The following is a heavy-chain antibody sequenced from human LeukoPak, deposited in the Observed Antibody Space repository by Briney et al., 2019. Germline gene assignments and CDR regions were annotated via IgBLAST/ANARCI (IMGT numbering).Heavy chain of an antibody. D-gene: IGHD3-9*01. CDR1: GFSFSSYP. Sequence: GGSLRLSCAASGFSFSSYPMHWVRQPPAKGLEWGADISCHGSNKYYADSVKGRFTIPRDNSKNTLYLQMNSLRAEDTAVYYCARGGRSYGILTGDYKPHDYWGQGTLVTVSS. V-gene: IGHV3-30-3*01. J-gene: IGHJ4*02. CDR2: ISCHGSNK. CDR3: ARGGRSYGILTGDYKPHDY.